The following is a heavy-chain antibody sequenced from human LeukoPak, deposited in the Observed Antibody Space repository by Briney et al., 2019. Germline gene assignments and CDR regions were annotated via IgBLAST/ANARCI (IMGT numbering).Heavy chain of an antibody. V-gene: IGHV3-74*01. CDR2: INSDGSST. D-gene: IGHD3-10*01. CDR1: GFTFSSYW. J-gene: IGHJ3*02. Sequence: GGSLRLSCAASGFTFSSYWMHWVRQAPGKGLVWVSRINSDGSSTSYADSVKGRFTISGDNAKNTLFLQMNSLTAEDTAVYYCARSGAGGAFDMWGRGTMVTVSS. CDR3: ARSGAGGAFDM.